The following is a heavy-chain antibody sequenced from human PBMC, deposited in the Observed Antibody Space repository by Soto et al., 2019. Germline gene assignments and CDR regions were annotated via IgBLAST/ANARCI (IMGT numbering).Heavy chain of an antibody. J-gene: IGHJ4*02. V-gene: IGHV4-34*01. CDR1: GGSFSGYY. CDR2: IDYSGST. D-gene: IGHD1-26*01. Sequence: QVQLQQWGAGLLKPSETLSLSCAVYGGSFSGYYWSWIRQPPGKGLEWIGQIDYSGSTNCNPSLQSRVTISLDTSRNQFSLKLTSVTAADTAVYYCARVGGIEGASDYWGQGTLVTVSS. CDR3: ARVGGIEGASDY.